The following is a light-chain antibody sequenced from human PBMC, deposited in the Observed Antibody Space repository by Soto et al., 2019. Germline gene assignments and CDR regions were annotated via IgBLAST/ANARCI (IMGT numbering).Light chain of an antibody. J-gene: IGKJ1*01. CDR3: QQYETFSGT. Sequence: DIQMTQSPSSLFASVGDRVTITCQATQDINIYLNWYQQKPGKAPNLLIYDASNLEIGVPSRFSGSGSGTKFTLTIASLQPEDFATYYCQQYETFSGTFGPGTKVEI. CDR2: DAS. V-gene: IGKV1-33*01. CDR1: QDINIY.